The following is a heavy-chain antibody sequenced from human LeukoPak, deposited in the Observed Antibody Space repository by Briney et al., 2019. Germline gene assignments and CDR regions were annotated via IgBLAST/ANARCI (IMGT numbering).Heavy chain of an antibody. CDR1: GFTFSSYG. CDR2: ISYDGSNK. J-gene: IGHJ4*02. Sequence: GRSLRLSCAASGFTFSSYGMHWARQAPGKGLEWVAVISYDGSNKYYADSVKGRFTISRDNSKNTLYLQMNSLRAEDTAVYYCAKDPLMVYAISEYFDYWGQGTLVTVSS. CDR3: AKDPLMVYAISEYFDY. D-gene: IGHD2-8*01. V-gene: IGHV3-30*18.